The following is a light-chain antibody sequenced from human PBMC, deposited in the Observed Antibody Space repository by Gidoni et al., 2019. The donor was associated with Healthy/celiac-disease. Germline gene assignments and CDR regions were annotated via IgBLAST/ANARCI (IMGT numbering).Light chain of an antibody. V-gene: IGKV3-15*01. CDR2: GAS. CDR3: QQYNNWPET. Sequence: EIVMTQSPATLSVSPGERATLSCRASQSVSSNLAWYQQKPGQAPMLLIYGASTRATGIPARFSGSWSGTEFTLTISSLPSEDFAVYYCQQYNNWPETFGQGTKVEIK. CDR1: QSVSSN. J-gene: IGKJ1*01.